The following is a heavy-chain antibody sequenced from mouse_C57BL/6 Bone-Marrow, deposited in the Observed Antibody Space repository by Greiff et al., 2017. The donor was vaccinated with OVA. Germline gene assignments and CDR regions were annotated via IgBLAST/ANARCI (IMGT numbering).Heavy chain of an antibody. CDR1: GFNIKDDY. CDR2: IDPENGDT. Sequence: VQLQQSGAELVRPGASVKLSCTASGFNIKDDYMHWVKQRPEQGLEWIGWIDPENGDTEYASKFQGKATITADTSSNKAYLQLSSLTSEDTAVYSCTTRFPLRDYWGQGTTLTVSS. CDR3: TTRFPLRDY. D-gene: IGHD2-12*01. J-gene: IGHJ2*01. V-gene: IGHV14-4*01.